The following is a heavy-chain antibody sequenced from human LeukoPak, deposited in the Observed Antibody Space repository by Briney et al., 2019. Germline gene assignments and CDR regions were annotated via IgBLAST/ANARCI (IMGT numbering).Heavy chain of an antibody. V-gene: IGHV3-48*03. J-gene: IGHJ1*01. CDR3: ARGRFGSC. CDR1: GFTFSGYE. D-gene: IGHD6-13*01. Sequence: GGSLRLSCAASGFTFSGYEMNWVRQAPGKGLEWVSYISSSGNSIYYADSVKGRFTISRDNAKNSLYLQMNSLRAEDMAVYYCARGRFGSCWGQGTLVTVSS. CDR2: ISSSGNSI.